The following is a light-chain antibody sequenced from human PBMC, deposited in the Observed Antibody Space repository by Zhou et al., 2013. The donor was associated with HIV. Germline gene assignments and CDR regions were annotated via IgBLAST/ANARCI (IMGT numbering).Light chain of an antibody. CDR2: SAS. J-gene: IGKJ2*01. CDR3: QQSSTSPYT. V-gene: IGKV1-39*01. Sequence: DIQMTQSPSSLSASVGDRVTITCRASESINTYLNWYQQKPGKAPKLLIYSASNLESGVTSRFSGSGSGTDFTLTISSLQPEDFGNYYCQQSSTSPYTFGQGTKVGIK. CDR1: ESINTY.